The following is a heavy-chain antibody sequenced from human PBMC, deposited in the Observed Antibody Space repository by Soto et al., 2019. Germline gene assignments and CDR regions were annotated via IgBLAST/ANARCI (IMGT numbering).Heavy chain of an antibody. CDR2: ITRDGYNK. J-gene: IGHJ4*02. V-gene: IGHV3-30*04. CDR3: TKSSGGSSSVGMDY. CDR1: GFIFKNYA. D-gene: IGHD6-6*01. Sequence: GGSLRLSCAVSGFIFKNYALNWVRQAPGKELEWVASITRDGYNKYYADSVKGRFTTSRDNSKNTLSLQMTALRVEDSSVYYCTKSSGGSSSVGMDYWGPGTPVTVSS.